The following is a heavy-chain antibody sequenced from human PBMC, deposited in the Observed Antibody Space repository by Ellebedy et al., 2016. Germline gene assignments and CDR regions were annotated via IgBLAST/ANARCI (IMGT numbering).Heavy chain of an antibody. CDR1: GYSFITYW. J-gene: IGHJ6*02. Sequence: GESLKISCKVSGYSFITYWISWVRQMPGKGLEWMGRIDPSDSYTKYSPSFQGHVTISADKSINTSYLQGSSLKASDAAMYYCAKRDGYCSATSCYGTYGMDVWGQGTTVTVSS. V-gene: IGHV5-10-1*01. CDR2: IDPSDSYT. D-gene: IGHD2-2*03. CDR3: AKRDGYCSATSCYGTYGMDV.